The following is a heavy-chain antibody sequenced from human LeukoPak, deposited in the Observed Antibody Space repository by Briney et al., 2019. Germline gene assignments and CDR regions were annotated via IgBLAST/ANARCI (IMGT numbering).Heavy chain of an antibody. CDR1: GYTFTSYY. V-gene: IGHV1-46*01. CDR2: INPSGGST. J-gene: IGHJ4*02. CDR3: ASSSSGWSQFDY. Sequence: ASVKVSCKASGYTFTSYYMHWVRQAPGQGLEWMGIINPSGGSTSYAQKLQGRVTMTRDTSTSTVYMELSSLRSEDTAVYYCASSSSGWSQFDYWGQGTLVTVSS. D-gene: IGHD6-19*01.